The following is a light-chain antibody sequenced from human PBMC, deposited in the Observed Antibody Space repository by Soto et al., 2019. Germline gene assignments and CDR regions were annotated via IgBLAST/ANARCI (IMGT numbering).Light chain of an antibody. CDR1: QSVSSSY. V-gene: IGKV3-20*01. CDR3: QQYGSSPRLT. Sequence: IVWTQSPGTLSLSPGERATLSCRASQSVSSSYLAWYQQKPGQAPRLLIYGASSRATGIPDRFSGSGSGTNFTLTISRLEPEDFAVYYCQQYGSSPRLTFGGGTKVDI. CDR2: GAS. J-gene: IGKJ4*01.